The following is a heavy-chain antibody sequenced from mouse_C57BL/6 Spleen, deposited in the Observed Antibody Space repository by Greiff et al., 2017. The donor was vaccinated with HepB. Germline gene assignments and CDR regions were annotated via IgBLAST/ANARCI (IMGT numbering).Heavy chain of an antibody. CDR3: ARTGDYDGAWFAY. V-gene: IGHV1-64*01. J-gene: IGHJ3*01. Sequence: QVQLQQPGAELVKPGASVKLSCKASGYTFTSYWMHWVKQRPGQGLEWIGMIHPNSGSTNYNEKFKSKATLTVAKSSSSAYMQLSSLTSEDSAVYYCARTGDYDGAWFAYWGQGTLVTVSA. D-gene: IGHD2-4*01. CDR1: GYTFTSYW. CDR2: IHPNSGST.